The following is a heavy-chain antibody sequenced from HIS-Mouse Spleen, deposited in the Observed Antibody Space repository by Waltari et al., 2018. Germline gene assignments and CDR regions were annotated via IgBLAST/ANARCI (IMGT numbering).Heavy chain of an antibody. CDR3: ARIAEGYSSGWYAFDY. CDR2: IDCDDDK. D-gene: IGHD6-19*01. Sequence: QVTLRESGPALVKPTQTLTLTCTFSGFSLSTSGLCVSWIRQPPGKALEWLARIDCDDDKYYSTSLKTRLTISKDTSKNQVVLTMTNMDPVDTATYYCARIAEGYSSGWYAFDYWGQGTLVTVSS. CDR1: GFSLSTSGLC. J-gene: IGHJ4*02. V-gene: IGHV2-70*15.